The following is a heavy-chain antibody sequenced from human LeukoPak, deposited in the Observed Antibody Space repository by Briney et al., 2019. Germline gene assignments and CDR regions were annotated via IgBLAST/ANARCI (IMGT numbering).Heavy chain of an antibody. D-gene: IGHD6-19*01. J-gene: IGHJ6*03. CDR1: GFTFDDYG. V-gene: IGHV3-20*04. CDR2: INWNGGST. CDR3: ARERSDSSGWSSIYYYYYYMDV. Sequence: GGSLRLSCAASGFTFDDYGMSWVRQAPGKGLEWVSGINWNGGSTGYADSVKGRFTISRDNAKNSLYLQMNSLRAEDTALYYCARERSDSSGWSSIYYYYYYMDVWGKGTTVTVSS.